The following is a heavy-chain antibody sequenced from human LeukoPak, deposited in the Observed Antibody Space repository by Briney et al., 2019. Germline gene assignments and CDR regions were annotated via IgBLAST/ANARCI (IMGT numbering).Heavy chain of an antibody. CDR3: AKGLTVTTPNGD. V-gene: IGHV3-66*01. Sequence: PGGSLRLSCAASGFTFSITYMAWVRQAPGKGLEWVGVIYSGGDTYYADSVKSRFTIARDNSKKTLSLQMNSLRAEDTAVYYCAKGLTVTTPNGDWGQGTLVTVSS. D-gene: IGHD4-17*01. CDR2: IYSGGDT. CDR1: GFTFSITY. J-gene: IGHJ4*02.